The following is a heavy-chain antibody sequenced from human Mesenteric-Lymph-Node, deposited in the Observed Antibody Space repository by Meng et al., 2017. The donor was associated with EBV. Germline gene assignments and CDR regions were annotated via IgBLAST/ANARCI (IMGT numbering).Heavy chain of an antibody. CDR1: GFTFSDHY. CDR3: ARDPRLNNCFDP. Sequence: QVQLVESGGGLVKPGRSLRLSCTASGFTFSDHYMTWIRQAPGKGLEWISYITSSGRTIYYADSVKGRFTISRDNAKNSLYLQMNSLRVEDTAVYYCARDPRLNNCFDPWGQGTLVTVSS. D-gene: IGHD2-8*01. J-gene: IGHJ5*02. V-gene: IGHV3-11*01. CDR2: ITSSGRTI.